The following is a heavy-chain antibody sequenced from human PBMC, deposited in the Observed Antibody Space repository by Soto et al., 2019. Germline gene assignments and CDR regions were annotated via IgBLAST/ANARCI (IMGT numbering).Heavy chain of an antibody. Sequence: QVQLVQSGAEVKKPGSSVKVSCKASGGTFSSYAISWLRQAPGQGLEWMGGIIPIFVTANYAQKFQGRVTISAADSTGTAYMELSRLRSEDTAVYYCARGRRRFYVYGDYYYYYGMDVWGQGTTVTVSS. CDR3: ARGRRRFYVYGDYYYYYGMDV. CDR2: IIPIFVTA. V-gene: IGHV1-69*01. J-gene: IGHJ6*02. D-gene: IGHD4-17*01. CDR1: GGTFSSYA.